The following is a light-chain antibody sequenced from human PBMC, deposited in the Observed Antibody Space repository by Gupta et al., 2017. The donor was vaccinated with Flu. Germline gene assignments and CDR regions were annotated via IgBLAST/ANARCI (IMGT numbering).Light chain of an antibody. CDR3: RQALQTPRT. J-gene: IGKJ2*01. V-gene: IGKV2-28*01. Sequence: VTTGEPASIYCRARQSRRNRNGYNYLDWYRQKPGQSPQILIYLGSKRDYGVPDRFSGSGSGTDFTLKISRGEAEDVGVYYCRQALQTPRTVGQGTKLEIK. CDR1: QSRRNRNGYNY. CDR2: LGS.